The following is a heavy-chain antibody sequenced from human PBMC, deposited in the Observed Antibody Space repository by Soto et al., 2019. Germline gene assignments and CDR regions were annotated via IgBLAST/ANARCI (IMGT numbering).Heavy chain of an antibody. V-gene: IGHV4-39*01. D-gene: IGHD3-22*01. CDR2: TYYNGNA. CDR3: ARHFVAVVIKGWGY. CDR1: GGSIDRSNYY. J-gene: IGHJ4*02. Sequence: PSETLSLTCTVSGGSIDRSNYYWDWIRQPPGKGLEWIGTTYYNGNAYYNPSLKSRVTMSVDTSKNQFSLKLISVTAADTAVYYCARHFVAVVIKGWGYWGQETLVT.